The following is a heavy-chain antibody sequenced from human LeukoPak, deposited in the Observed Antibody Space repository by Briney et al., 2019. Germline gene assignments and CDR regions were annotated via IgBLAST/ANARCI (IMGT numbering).Heavy chain of an antibody. J-gene: IGHJ3*02. D-gene: IGHD3-22*01. Sequence: SVKVSCKASGGTFSSYAISWVRQAPGQGLEWMGGIIPIFGTANYAQKFQGRVTITADESTSTAYMELSSLRPEDTAVYYCARARGTYYYDSSGYGANAFDIWGQGTMVTVSS. V-gene: IGHV1-69*13. CDR2: IIPIFGTA. CDR1: GGTFSSYA. CDR3: ARARGTYYYDSSGYGANAFDI.